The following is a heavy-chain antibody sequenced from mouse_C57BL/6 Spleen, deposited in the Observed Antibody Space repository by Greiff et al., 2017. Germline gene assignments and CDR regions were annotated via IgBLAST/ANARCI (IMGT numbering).Heavy chain of an antibody. Sequence: EVQLKESGGGLVKPGGSLKLSCAASGFTFSSYAMSWVRQTPEKRLEWVATISDGGSYTYYPDNVKGRFTISRDNAKNNLYLQMSHLKSEDTAMYYCARDRGPYYFDYWGQGTTLTVSS. V-gene: IGHV5-4*01. CDR1: GFTFSSYA. CDR2: ISDGGSYT. CDR3: ARDRGPYYFDY. J-gene: IGHJ2*01. D-gene: IGHD3-1*01.